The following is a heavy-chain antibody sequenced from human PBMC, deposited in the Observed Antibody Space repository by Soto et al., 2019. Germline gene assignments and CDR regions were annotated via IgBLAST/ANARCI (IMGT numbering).Heavy chain of an antibody. Sequence: EVQLLESGGGLVQPGGSLRLSCAASGFTFSSYAMSWVRQAPGKGLVWVSAISGSGGSTYYADSVKGRFTISRDNSKNTLYLQMNSLRAEDTAVYYCATTTGYSSSWGPVPIDYWGQGTLVTVSS. CDR3: ATTTGYSSSWGPVPIDY. V-gene: IGHV3-23*01. CDR2: ISGSGGST. CDR1: GFTFSSYA. J-gene: IGHJ4*02. D-gene: IGHD6-13*01.